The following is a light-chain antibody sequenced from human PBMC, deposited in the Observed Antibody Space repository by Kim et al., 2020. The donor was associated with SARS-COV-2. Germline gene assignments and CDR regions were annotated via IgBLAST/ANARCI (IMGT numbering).Light chain of an antibody. CDR1: NIGTKS. J-gene: IGLJ2*01. CDR2: YDR. V-gene: IGLV3-21*04. Sequence: PGKTARISCGGNNIGTKSVHWYQKQLGQGPVLVISYDRDRPSGIPERISGSNSGNTATLIISRVEAGDEADYYCQVWDNYSDHVVFGGGTQLTVL. CDR3: QVWDNYSDHVV.